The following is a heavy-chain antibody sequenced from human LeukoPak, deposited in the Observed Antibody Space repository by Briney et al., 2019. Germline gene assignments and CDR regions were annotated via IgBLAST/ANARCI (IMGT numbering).Heavy chain of an antibody. CDR1: GFTFDDYG. CDR3: ASLANYDVDAFDV. V-gene: IGHV3-20*04. Sequence: GGSLRLSCAASGFTFDDYGMSWVRQAPGKGLEWVSGINWNGGSTGYADFVKDRFTISRDNAKNSLYLQMNSLRAEDTALYYCASLANYDVDAFDVWGQGTMVTVSS. J-gene: IGHJ3*01. D-gene: IGHD3-3*01. CDR2: INWNGGST.